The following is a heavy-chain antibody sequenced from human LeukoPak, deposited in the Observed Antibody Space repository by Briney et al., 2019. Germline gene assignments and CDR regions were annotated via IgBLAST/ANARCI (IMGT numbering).Heavy chain of an antibody. CDR2: INSNSGAR. Sequence: GASVKVSCKASGYTFPGYYMGWVRQAPGQGLESMGWINSNSGARTYAPRFQGRVSFNRNNSISTAYMVLSRLRSEDTAIHYSARGRGGATTGFAHWGQGPLVTVSS. V-gene: IGHV1-2*02. CDR3: ARGRGGATTGFAH. D-gene: IGHD1-26*01. J-gene: IGHJ4*02. CDR1: GYTFPGYY.